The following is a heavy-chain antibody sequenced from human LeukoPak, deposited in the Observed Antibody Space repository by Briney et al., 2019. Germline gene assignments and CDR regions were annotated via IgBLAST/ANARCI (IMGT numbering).Heavy chain of an antibody. Sequence: GGSLRLSCAASGFTVSSNYMSWVRQAPGKGLEWVSVIYSGGSTYYAYSVRGRFTISRHNSKNTLYLQMNSLRAEDTAVYYCAGGEAVTDFDYWGQGTLVTVSS. CDR3: AGGEAVTDFDY. V-gene: IGHV3-53*04. CDR2: IYSGGST. J-gene: IGHJ4*02. CDR1: GFTVSSNY. D-gene: IGHD4-17*01.